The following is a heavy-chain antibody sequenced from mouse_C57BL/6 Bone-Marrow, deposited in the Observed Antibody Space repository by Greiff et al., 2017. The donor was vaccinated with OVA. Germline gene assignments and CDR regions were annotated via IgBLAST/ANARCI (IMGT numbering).Heavy chain of an antibody. V-gene: IGHV1-5*01. D-gene: IGHD1-1*01. Sequence: VQLQQSGTVLARPGASVKMSCKTSGYTFTSYWMHWVKQRPGQGLEWIGAIYPGNSDTSYNQKFKGKAKLTAVTSASTAYMELSSLTNEDSAVYYCTSYYGRVDDFDYWGQGTTLTVSS. J-gene: IGHJ2*01. CDR1: GYTFTSYW. CDR3: TSYYGRVDDFDY. CDR2: IYPGNSDT.